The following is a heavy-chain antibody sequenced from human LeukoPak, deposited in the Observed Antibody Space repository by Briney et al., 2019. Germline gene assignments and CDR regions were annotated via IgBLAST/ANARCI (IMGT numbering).Heavy chain of an antibody. D-gene: IGHD3-22*01. J-gene: IGHJ4*02. CDR2: IWYDGSNK. CDR3: AKDRTVGYYDSSGYYYDTKYFDY. CDR1: GFTFSSYG. Sequence: GGSLRLSCAASGFTFSSYGMHWVRQAPGKGLEWVAVIWYDGSNKYYADSVKGRFTISRDNSKNTLYLQMNSLRAEDTAVYYCAKDRTVGYYDSSGYYYDTKYFDYWGQGTLVTVSS. V-gene: IGHV3-30*02.